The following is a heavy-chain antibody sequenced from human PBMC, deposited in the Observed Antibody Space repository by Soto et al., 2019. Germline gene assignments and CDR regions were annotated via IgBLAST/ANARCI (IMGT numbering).Heavy chain of an antibody. CDR3: ARPFDSSSWYFDI. D-gene: IGHD6-13*01. V-gene: IGHV1-69*06. CDR1: GGTFSSYA. Sequence: QVQLVQSGAEVKKPGSSVKVSCKASGGTFSSYAISWVRQAPGQGLEWMGGSIPIFGTANYAQKFQGRVTITAEKSTSTAHMALSSLSTEDTAVYYCARPFDSSSWYFDIWGQGTMVTVSS. J-gene: IGHJ3*02. CDR2: SIPIFGTA.